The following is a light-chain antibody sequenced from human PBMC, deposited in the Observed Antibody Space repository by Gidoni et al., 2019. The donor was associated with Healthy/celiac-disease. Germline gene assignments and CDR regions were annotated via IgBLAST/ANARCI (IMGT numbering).Light chain of an antibody. CDR3: QAWDSSTHVV. Sequence: SYELTQQPSVAVSPGQTASITRAGNKLGDKYACWYQQKPGQSPVLVIYQDSKRPSGIPERFSGSNSGNTATLTISGTQAMDEADYYCQAWDSSTHVVFGGGTKLTVL. CDR1: KLGDKY. V-gene: IGLV3-1*01. CDR2: QDS. J-gene: IGLJ2*01.